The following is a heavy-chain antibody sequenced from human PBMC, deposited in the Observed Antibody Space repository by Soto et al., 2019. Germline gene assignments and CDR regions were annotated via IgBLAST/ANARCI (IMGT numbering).Heavy chain of an antibody. J-gene: IGHJ4*02. CDR2: IIPIFGTA. V-gene: IGHV1-69*13. Sequence: ASVKVSFKASGGTFSSYAISWLRQAPVQGLEWMGGIIPIFGTANYAQKIQGRVTITADASTSTAYMELSSLRSEDTAVYYCVRGRDIVVVPAAIYYWGQGTLVTVSS. CDR3: VRGRDIVVVPAAIYY. D-gene: IGHD2-2*01. CDR1: GGTFSSYA.